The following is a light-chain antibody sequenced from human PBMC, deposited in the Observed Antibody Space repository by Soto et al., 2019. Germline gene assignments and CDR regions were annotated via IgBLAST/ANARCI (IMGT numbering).Light chain of an antibody. CDR2: GAS. J-gene: IGKJ3*01. Sequence: EILMTQSPATLSVSPGERATLSCRASQSISSNLVWYQQKPGQAPRLLIYGASTRATGIPARFSGSGSGTEFTLTISSLQSEDFGFSYCLQYNNWPPLFTFGPGTKVDFK. CDR1: QSISSN. CDR3: LQYNNWPPLFT. V-gene: IGKV3-15*01.